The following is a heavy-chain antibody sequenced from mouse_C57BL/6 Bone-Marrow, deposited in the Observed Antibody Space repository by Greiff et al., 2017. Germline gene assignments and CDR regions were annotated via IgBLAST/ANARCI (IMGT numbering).Heavy chain of an antibody. Sequence: VQLQQPGAELVMPGASVKLSCKASGYTFTSYWMHWVKQRPGQGLEWIGEIDPSDSYTNYNQKFKGKSTLAVDKSSSTAYMQLSSLTSEVSAVYYCARGGYPFDYWGQGTTLTGSS. CDR3: ARGGYPFDY. J-gene: IGHJ2*01. CDR2: IDPSDSYT. V-gene: IGHV1-69*01. CDR1: GYTFTSYW. D-gene: IGHD5-1-1*01.